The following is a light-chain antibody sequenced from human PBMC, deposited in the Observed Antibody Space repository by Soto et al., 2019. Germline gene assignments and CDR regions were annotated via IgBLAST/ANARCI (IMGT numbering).Light chain of an antibody. Sequence: QSALTQPPSASGSPGQSVTISCTGTSSDVGGYNYVSWYQQHPGKAPKLMIYEVSKRPSGVPDRFSGSKSGNTASLTVSGLQAEDEDDYCCSSYAGSNTVVFGGGTKLTVL. J-gene: IGLJ2*01. V-gene: IGLV2-8*01. CDR1: SSDVGGYNY. CDR3: SSYAGSNTVV. CDR2: EVS.